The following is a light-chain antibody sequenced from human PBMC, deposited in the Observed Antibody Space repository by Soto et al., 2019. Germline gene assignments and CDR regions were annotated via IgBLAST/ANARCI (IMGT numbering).Light chain of an antibody. J-gene: IGKJ4*01. CDR3: QQSYSAPLA. Sequence: DIEMTQSPSSLSSSVGDRVTISCRASQTISRYLNWYQQKPGKAPKLLIYAASSLPSGVPSRFSGSGDGTDFTLAISSLQPEDFATYYCQQSYSAPLAFGGGTKVEI. V-gene: IGKV1-39*01. CDR2: AAS. CDR1: QTISRY.